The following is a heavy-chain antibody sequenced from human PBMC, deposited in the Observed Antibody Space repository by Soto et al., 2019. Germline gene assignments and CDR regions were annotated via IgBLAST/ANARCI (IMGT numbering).Heavy chain of an antibody. CDR3: ARESGVYAYGMDV. Sequence: RSLRLSCGASEVTFGSYGIHWVGQAPGKGLEWVAVIWYDGSNKYYADSVKGRFTISRDNSKNTLYLQMNSLRAEDTAVYYCARESGVYAYGMDVWGQGTTVTVYS. D-gene: IGHD2-8*01. J-gene: IGHJ6*02. V-gene: IGHV3-33*01. CDR2: IWYDGSNK. CDR1: EVTFGSYG.